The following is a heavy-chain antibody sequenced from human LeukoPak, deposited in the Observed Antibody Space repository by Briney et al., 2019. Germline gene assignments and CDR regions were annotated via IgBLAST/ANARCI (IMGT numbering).Heavy chain of an antibody. CDR1: GFTFSSYD. Sequence: GGSLRLSCAASGFTFSSYDMHWVRQLAGKGLEWVSSIGTIGDTFYPGSVKGRFTISRENAKNSLYLQMNSLRAGDTAVYYCARATVIGSVPVPGYMDVWGKGTTVTVSS. D-gene: IGHD2-21*01. V-gene: IGHV3-13*01. CDR3: ARATVIGSVPVPGYMDV. CDR2: IGTIGDT. J-gene: IGHJ6*03.